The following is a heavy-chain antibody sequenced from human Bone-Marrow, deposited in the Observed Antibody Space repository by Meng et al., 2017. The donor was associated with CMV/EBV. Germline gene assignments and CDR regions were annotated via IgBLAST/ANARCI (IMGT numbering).Heavy chain of an antibody. CDR2: IVVGSGDT. V-gene: IGHV1-58*01. CDR1: GFTFTSSA. D-gene: IGHD3-10*01. Sequence: SVKVSCKASGFTFTSSAVQWVRRARGQRLEWIGWIVVGSGDTNYAQKFQERVTITRDKSTSTAYMELSSLRSEDTAVYYCAADSGGSGSYFNANWGQGTLVTVSS. CDR3: AADSGGSGSYFNAN. J-gene: IGHJ4*02.